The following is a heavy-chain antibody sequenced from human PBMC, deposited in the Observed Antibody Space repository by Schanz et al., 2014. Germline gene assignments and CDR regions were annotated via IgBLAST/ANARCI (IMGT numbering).Heavy chain of an antibody. V-gene: IGHV3-33*01. J-gene: IGHJ6*03. CDR2: ISYDGSSK. CDR1: GFTFRSYG. D-gene: IGHD2-15*01. CDR3: ARDAVALVPEYFMDV. Sequence: VKLVESGGGVVQPGRSLRLSCAASGFTFRSYGMHWVRQAPGKGLEWVALISYDGSSKNHADSVQGRFTISRDNSMNTLHLQMDGLRVEDTAVYYCARDAVALVPEYFMDVWGKGTPVTDSS.